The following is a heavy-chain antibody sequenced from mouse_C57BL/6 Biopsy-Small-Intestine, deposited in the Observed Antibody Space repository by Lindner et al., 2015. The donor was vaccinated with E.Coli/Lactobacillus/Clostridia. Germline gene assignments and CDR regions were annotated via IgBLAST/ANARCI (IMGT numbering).Heavy chain of an antibody. CDR2: ILPGSGIT. CDR1: GYTFTAYW. J-gene: IGHJ2*01. CDR3: AKSPELGRNY. V-gene: IGHV1-9*01. D-gene: IGHD4-1*01. Sequence: VQLQESGAELMKPGASVKLSCKATGYTFTAYWIEWVKQRPGHGLEWIGGILPGSGITNYNEKFKGKATFTADTSSNTAYMQLSSLTTEDSAIYYCAKSPELGRNYWGQGTTLTVSS.